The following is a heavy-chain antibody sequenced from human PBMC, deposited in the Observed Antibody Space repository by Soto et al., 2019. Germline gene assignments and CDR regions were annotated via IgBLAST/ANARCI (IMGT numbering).Heavy chain of an antibody. CDR3: AREYYYDSSGYYYETFDY. D-gene: IGHD3-22*01. CDR2: IYYSGST. Sequence: SETLSLTCTVSGGSMSSYYWSWIRQPPGKGLEWIGYIYYSGSTYYNPSLKSRVTISVDTPKNQFSLKLSSVTAADTAVYYCAREYYYDSSGYYYETFDYWGQGTLVTVSS. J-gene: IGHJ4*02. V-gene: IGHV4-59*12. CDR1: GGSMSSYY.